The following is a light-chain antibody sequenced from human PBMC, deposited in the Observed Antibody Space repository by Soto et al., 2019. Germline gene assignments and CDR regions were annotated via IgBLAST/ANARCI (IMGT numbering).Light chain of an antibody. Sequence: QSALTQPGSVTGSSGQSITISCSGTNSDIGSYNYVSWYLQHPGKAPKLIVFEVSNRPSGISDRFSGSKSGNTAYLTISGLQTEDEAVYYCNSFTSSNTPPYVFGTGTKVTV. CDR1: NSDIGSYNY. CDR3: NSFTSSNTPPYV. J-gene: IGLJ1*01. V-gene: IGLV2-14*01. CDR2: EVS.